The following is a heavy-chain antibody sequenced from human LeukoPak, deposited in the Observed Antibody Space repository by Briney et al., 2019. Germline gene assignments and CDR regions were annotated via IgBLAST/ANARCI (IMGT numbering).Heavy chain of an antibody. CDR3: ARCGMLALGYYYYYYMDV. Sequence: SVKVSCKASGGTFSSYAISWVRQAPGQGLEWMGGIIPIFGTANYAQKFQGRVTITADESTSTAYMELSSLRSEDTAVYYCARCGMLALGYYYYYYMDVWGKETTVTVSS. J-gene: IGHJ6*03. V-gene: IGHV1-69*01. D-gene: IGHD2-8*01. CDR1: GGTFSSYA. CDR2: IIPIFGTA.